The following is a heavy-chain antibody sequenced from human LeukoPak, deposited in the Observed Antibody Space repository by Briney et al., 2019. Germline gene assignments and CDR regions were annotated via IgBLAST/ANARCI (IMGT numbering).Heavy chain of an antibody. D-gene: IGHD3-10*01. J-gene: IGHJ4*02. CDR3: AEDPYYYGSGSPVYYFDY. CDR2: ISGSGGST. Sequence: PGGSLRLSCAASGFTFSSYAMSWVRQAPGKGLEWVSAISGSGGSTYYADSVKGRFTISRDNSKNTLYLQMNSLRAEDTAVYYCAEDPYYYGSGSPVYYFDYWGQGTLVTVSS. V-gene: IGHV3-23*01. CDR1: GFTFSSYA.